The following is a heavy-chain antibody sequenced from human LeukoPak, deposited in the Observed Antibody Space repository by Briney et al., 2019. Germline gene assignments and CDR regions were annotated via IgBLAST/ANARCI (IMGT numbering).Heavy chain of an antibody. CDR2: FYYTGTI. CDR3: ARQGVECNKAGWYFDL. Sequence: PSETLSLICIVSGGSMSGTDDFWGWIRQPPGKGLEWIGSFYYTGTIFYSPSLESRGNISIDTSKNQFSLKIRSVTAADAAVYYCARQGVECNKAGWYFDLCGRGALVTVSS. V-gene: IGHV4-39*01. J-gene: IGHJ2*01. CDR1: GGSMSGTDDF. D-gene: IGHD3-10*01.